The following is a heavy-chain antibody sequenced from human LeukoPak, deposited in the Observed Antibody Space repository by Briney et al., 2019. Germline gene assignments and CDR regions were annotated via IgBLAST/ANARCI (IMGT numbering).Heavy chain of an antibody. J-gene: IGHJ4*02. V-gene: IGHV3-23*01. CDR3: AKGGIALVRGSFDY. CDR1: GFTFSTYG. CDR2: VSGGGRST. D-gene: IGHD3-10*01. Sequence: GGSLRLSCAASGFTFSTYGMHWVRQPPGKGLEWVSAVSGGGRSTFYADSVKGRFIISRDDSKNTLYLQMNSLRAEDTAVYYCAKGGIALVRGSFDYWGQGTLVTVSS.